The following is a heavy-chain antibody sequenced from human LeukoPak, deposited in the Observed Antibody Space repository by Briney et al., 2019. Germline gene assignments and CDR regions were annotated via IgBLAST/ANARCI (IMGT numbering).Heavy chain of an antibody. J-gene: IGHJ4*02. V-gene: IGHV4-59*11. Sequence: SETLSLTCSVSGGSIGSHYWSWIRQPPRKELEWIGYIFYSGSTNYNPSLKSRVTLSIDTSKNQLSLKLTSVTAADTAVYYCARDGLWFGEPIDYWGQGTLVTVSS. CDR2: IFYSGST. CDR1: GGSIGSHY. D-gene: IGHD3-10*01. CDR3: ARDGLWFGEPIDY.